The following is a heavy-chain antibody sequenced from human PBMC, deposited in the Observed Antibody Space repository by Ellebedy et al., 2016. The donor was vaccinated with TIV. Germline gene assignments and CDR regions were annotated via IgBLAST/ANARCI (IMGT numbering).Heavy chain of an antibody. CDR3: TTPYYYGSGSYFL. CDR2: VSQDGSEK. Sequence: GESLKISCEASGIIVSDYFMNWVRQAPEKGLEWVSNVSQDGSEKYYVDSVKGRFTVSRDNAKNSVYLQMNHLRAEDTAVYYCTTPYYYGSGSYFLWGQGTLVTVYS. D-gene: IGHD3-10*01. J-gene: IGHJ4*02. V-gene: IGHV3-7*03. CDR1: GIIVSDYF.